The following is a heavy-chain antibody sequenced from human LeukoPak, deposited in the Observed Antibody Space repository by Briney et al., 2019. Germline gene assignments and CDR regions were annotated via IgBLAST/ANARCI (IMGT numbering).Heavy chain of an antibody. D-gene: IGHD3-10*01. J-gene: IGHJ3*02. V-gene: IGHV3-33*01. CDR1: GFTFSRHG. CDR3: AREPYYNAGTYFPI. Sequence: GRSLRLSCAASGFTFSRHGMHWVRQAPGKGLEWVAVIWYDGSNKDYADSVKGRFTISRDNSKNTLYLQMNSLSAEDTAIYYCAREPYYNAGTYFPIWGQGTMVTVSS. CDR2: IWYDGSNK.